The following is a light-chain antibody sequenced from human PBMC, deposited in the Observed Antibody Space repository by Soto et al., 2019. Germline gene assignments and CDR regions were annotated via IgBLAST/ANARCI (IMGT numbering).Light chain of an antibody. CDR1: SSDFGGYNY. Sequence: QSVLTQPASVSGSPGQSITISCTGTSSDFGGYNYVSWYQHHPGRAPKLMIYDVTNRPSGVSTRFSGSKSGNTASLTISGLQAEDEADYYCTSYTSSNSLVFGGGTKLTVL. V-gene: IGLV2-14*03. CDR3: TSYTSSNSLV. J-gene: IGLJ2*01. CDR2: DVT.